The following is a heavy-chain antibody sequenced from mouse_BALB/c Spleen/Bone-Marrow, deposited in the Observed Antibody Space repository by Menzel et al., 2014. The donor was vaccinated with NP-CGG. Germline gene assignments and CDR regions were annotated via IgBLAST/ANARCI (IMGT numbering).Heavy chain of an antibody. CDR2: IYSGGTYI. D-gene: IGHD2-4*01. J-gene: IGHJ1*01. CDR1: GFTFSTYA. V-gene: IGHV5-9-3*01. Sequence: DVHLVESGGGLVKPGGSLKLSCAASGFTFSTYAMSWVRQTPEKRLEWVATIYSGGTYIYYADSVKGRFTISRDNAKNTLYLQMSSLRSEDTAMFYCARPRMITTYFDVWGAGTTVTVSS. CDR3: ARPRMITTYFDV.